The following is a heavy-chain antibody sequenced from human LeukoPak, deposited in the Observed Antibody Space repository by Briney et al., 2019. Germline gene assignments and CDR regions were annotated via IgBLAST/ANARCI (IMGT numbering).Heavy chain of an antibody. J-gene: IGHJ4*02. D-gene: IGHD1-7*01. V-gene: IGHV1-46*01. CDR3: ARGSVRWNYLFDY. CDR2: INPSGGST. CDR1: GYTFTSYY. Sequence: ASVKVSCKASGYTFTSYYMHWVRQAPGRGLEWMGIINPSGGSTSYAQKFQGRVTMTRDTSTSTVYMELSSLRAEDTALYYCARGSVRWNYLFDYWGQGTLVTVSS.